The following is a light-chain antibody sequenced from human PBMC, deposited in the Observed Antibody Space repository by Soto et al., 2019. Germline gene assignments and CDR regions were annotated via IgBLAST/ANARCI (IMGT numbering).Light chain of an antibody. CDR2: NNN. CDR1: SSNIGSNT. CDR3: AAWDDSLNGWV. V-gene: IGLV1-44*01. J-gene: IGLJ3*02. Sequence: QSVLTQPPSPSGTPGQRVTISCSGSSSNIGSNTVNWYQQLPGPTPKLLIYNNNQRPSGVPDRFSGSKSGTSASLAISGLQSEDEADYYCAAWDDSLNGWVFGGGTKLTVL.